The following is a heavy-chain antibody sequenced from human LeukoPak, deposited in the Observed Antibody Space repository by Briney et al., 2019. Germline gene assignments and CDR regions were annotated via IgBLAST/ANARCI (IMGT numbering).Heavy chain of an antibody. V-gene: IGHV1-2*02. J-gene: IGHJ4*02. CDR1: GYTFTAYY. CDR3: AREISVAGTMIDY. D-gene: IGHD6-19*01. Sequence: PGASVKVSCKASGYTFTAYYMHWVRQAPGQGLEWMGWIKPNSGGTNYGQKFQGRVTLTRDTSISTAYMELSRLSSDDTAVYYCAREISVAGTMIDYWGQGTPVTVSS. CDR2: IKPNSGGT.